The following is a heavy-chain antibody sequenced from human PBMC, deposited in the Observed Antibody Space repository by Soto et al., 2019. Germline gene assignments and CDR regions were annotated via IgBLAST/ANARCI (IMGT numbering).Heavy chain of an antibody. J-gene: IGHJ4*02. V-gene: IGHV4-4*07. CDR1: GASLSYFY. D-gene: IGHD4-4*01. CDR2: IYATGST. CDR3: ARGSKPADY. Sequence: PSETLSLTCTVSGASLSYFYCSWIRQPAGKGLEWSGRIYATGSTNYNPSLQSRVTMSVDTSKNQFSLKLSSVTAADTAVYYCARGSKPADYWGQGTLVTVSS.